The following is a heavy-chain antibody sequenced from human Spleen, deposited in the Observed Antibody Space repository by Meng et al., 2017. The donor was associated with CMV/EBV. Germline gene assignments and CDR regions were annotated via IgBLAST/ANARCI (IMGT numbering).Heavy chain of an antibody. D-gene: IGHD2-2*01. CDR3: ARGSYCSSTSCYGGNWFDP. V-gene: IGHV4-34*01. Sequence: SSYYWGWIRQPPGKGLEWIGEINHSGSTNYNPSLKSRVTISVDTSKNQFSLKLSSVTAADTAVYYCARGSYCSSTSCYGGNWFDPWGQGTLVTVSS. CDR2: INHSGST. J-gene: IGHJ5*02. CDR1: SSYY.